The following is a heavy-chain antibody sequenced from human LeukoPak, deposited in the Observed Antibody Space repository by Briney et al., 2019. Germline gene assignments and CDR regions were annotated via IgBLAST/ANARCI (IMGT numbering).Heavy chain of an antibody. Sequence: ASVKVSCKASGYTFTGYYMHWVRQAPGQGLEWMGWINPKSGGTKYAQKFQGRVTMTRDTSISTAYMELSSLKSDDTAVYYCTRDGGNSGFDYWGQGALVTVSS. J-gene: IGHJ4*02. CDR2: INPKSGGT. CDR1: GYTFTGYY. CDR3: TRDGGNSGFDY. D-gene: IGHD4-23*01. V-gene: IGHV1-2*02.